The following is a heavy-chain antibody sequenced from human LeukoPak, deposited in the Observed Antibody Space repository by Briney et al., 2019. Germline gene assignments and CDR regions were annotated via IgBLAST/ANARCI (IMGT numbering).Heavy chain of an antibody. Sequence: SETLSLTCTVSGGSISSYYWSWIRQPPGKGLAWIGYIYYSGSTNYNPSLKSRATISVDTSKNQFSLKLSSVTAADTAVYYCASYYDSSGYIDYWGQGTLVTVSS. J-gene: IGHJ4*02. CDR2: IYYSGST. CDR3: ASYYDSSGYIDY. D-gene: IGHD3-22*01. CDR1: GGSISSYY. V-gene: IGHV4-59*08.